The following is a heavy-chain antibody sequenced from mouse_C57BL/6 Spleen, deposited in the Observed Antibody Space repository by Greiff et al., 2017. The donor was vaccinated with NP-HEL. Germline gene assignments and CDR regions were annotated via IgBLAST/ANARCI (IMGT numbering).Heavy chain of an antibody. CDR3: AKSSFYDYGGGDYAMDY. CDR2: IWGGGST. V-gene: IGHV2-9*01. J-gene: IGHJ4*01. Sequence: VKLMESGPGLVAPSQSLSIPCTVSGFSLTSYGVDWVRQPPGKGLEWLGVIWGGGSTNYNSALMSRLSISKDNSKSQVFLKMNSLQTDDTAMYYCAKSSFYDYGGGDYAMDYWGQGTSVTVSS. D-gene: IGHD2-4*01. CDR1: GFSLTSYG.